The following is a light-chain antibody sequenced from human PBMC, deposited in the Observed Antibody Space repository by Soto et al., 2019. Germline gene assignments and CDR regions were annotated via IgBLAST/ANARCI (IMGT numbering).Light chain of an antibody. CDR2: DAS. Sequence: DIQMTQSPSSLSASVGDRVTITCQASQDISNYLNWYQQKPGKAPKLLIYDASNLETGVPSRFSGSGSGTDFTFTTSSLQPEDIATYYCQQYDNLPPYTFGGGTKVDIK. J-gene: IGKJ4*01. CDR3: QQYDNLPPYT. V-gene: IGKV1-33*01. CDR1: QDISNY.